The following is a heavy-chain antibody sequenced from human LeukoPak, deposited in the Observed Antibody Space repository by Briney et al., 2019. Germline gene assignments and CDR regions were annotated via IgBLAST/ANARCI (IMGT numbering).Heavy chain of an antibody. D-gene: IGHD6-13*01. CDR2: IRQDGSEK. J-gene: IGHJ4*01. V-gene: IGHV3-7*01. Sequence: GGSLRLSCDVSGFTFTDYWMNWVRQAPGKGPEWVASIRQDGSEKTYVDSVKSRFTISRDNNKNSLSLQLNGLRAEDTAVYYCARDGTAAGLYFDLWGQGTLVTVSS. CDR1: GFTFTDYW. CDR3: ARDGTAAGLYFDL.